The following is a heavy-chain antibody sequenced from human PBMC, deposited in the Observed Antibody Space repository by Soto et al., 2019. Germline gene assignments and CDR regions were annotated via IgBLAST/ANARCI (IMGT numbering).Heavy chain of an antibody. CDR1: GFSFTGYY. D-gene: IGHD6-6*01. J-gene: IGHJ5*02. CDR2: INAHSGGT. V-gene: IGHV1-2*02. CDR3: AKDLTRQLAYWLDP. Sequence: ASVKVSCKASGFSFTGYYIHWLRQAPGQGLEWMGWINAHSGGTEYAQKFQGRVTLTRDTSIATAYMTLTSLTSDDTALYYCAKDLTRQLAYWLDPWGQGTQVTVSS.